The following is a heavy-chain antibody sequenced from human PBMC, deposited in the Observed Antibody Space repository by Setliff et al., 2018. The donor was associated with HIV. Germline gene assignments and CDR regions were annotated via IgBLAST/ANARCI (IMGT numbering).Heavy chain of an antibody. V-gene: IGHV4-39*01. CDR2: VYYNGKT. CDR3: VRLTGYCSGDSCFPGEFDY. CDR1: GVSISSSSSY. J-gene: IGHJ4*02. D-gene: IGHD2-15*01. Sequence: PSETLSLTCTVAGVSISSSSSYWGWIRQPPEKGLEWIGNVYYNGKTYNNPSLKSRVTVSADTSKNQFSLKMSAVTAADTGMYNCVRLTGYCSGDSCFPGEFDYWGQGALVTVSS.